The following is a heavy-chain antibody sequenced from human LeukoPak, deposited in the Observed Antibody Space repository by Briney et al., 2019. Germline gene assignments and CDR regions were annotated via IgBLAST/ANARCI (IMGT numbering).Heavy chain of an antibody. V-gene: IGHV3-48*03. CDR1: GFAFNIYE. D-gene: IGHD5-12*01. J-gene: IGHJ4*02. CDR3: ARSLVATIVVFDL. Sequence: PGGSLRLSCAGSGFAFNIYEMNWVRQAPGKGLEWVAYISNTDSSTYYADSVKGRFTISRDDAKNSLFLQMNSLRAEDTAVYYCARSLVATIVVFDLWGQGALVTVSS. CDR2: ISNTDSST.